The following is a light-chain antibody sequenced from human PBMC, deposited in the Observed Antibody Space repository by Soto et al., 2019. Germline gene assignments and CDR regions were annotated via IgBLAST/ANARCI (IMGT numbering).Light chain of an antibody. Sequence: QSALTQPASMSGSPGQSITISCTGTSSDVGGYNYVSWYQQHPGKAPKLMIYDVSNRPSGVSNRFSGSKSGNTASLTISGLQAEDEADYYCSSYTSSSLVVFGGGTKVTVL. CDR3: SSYTSSSLVV. J-gene: IGLJ2*01. V-gene: IGLV2-14*01. CDR2: DVS. CDR1: SSDVGGYNY.